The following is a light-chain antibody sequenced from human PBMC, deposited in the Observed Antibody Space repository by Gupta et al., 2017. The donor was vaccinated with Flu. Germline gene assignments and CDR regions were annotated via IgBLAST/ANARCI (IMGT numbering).Light chain of an antibody. CDR1: ALPKQY. Sequence: SYELTQPPSVSVSPGQTARITCSGDALPKQYAYWYQQKPGQAPVLVIYKDSERPSGIPERFSGSSSGTTVTLTISGVQAEHEADYYCQSADSSCTYVVFGGGTKLTVL. V-gene: IGLV3-25*02. J-gene: IGLJ2*01. CDR3: QSADSSCTYVV. CDR2: KDS.